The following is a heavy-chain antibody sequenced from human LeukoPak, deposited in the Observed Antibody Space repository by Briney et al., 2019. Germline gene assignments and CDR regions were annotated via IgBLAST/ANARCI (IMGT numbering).Heavy chain of an antibody. CDR1: GFTLSSFG. D-gene: IGHD5-18*01. CDR3: AKDADTATIIYWYFDL. J-gene: IGHJ2*01. Sequence: PGRSLRLSCTASGFTLSSFGLHWVRQAPGKGLEWVAVISDDGSNTYYADSVKGRFTIFRDNSKNTLYLQLNSLRTEDTAVYYCAKDADTATIIYWYFDLWGRGTLVTVSS. CDR2: ISDDGSNT. V-gene: IGHV3-30*18.